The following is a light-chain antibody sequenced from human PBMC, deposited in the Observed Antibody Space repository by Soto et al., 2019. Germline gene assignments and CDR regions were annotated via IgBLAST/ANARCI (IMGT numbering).Light chain of an antibody. CDR1: SSDVGSYKY. V-gene: IGLV2-11*01. Sequence: QSALTQPRSMSGSPGQSVTISCTGTSSDVGSYKYVSWYQQHPGQAPKLIIYDVSERLTGVPDRFSGSKSGNTASLTISGLQVEDYGDDYCCSYAGSYSWVCDEGIKLSV. CDR2: DVS. CDR3: CSYAGSYSWV. J-gene: IGLJ3*02.